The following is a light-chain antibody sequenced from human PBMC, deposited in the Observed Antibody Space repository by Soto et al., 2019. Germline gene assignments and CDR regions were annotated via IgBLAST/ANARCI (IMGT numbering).Light chain of an antibody. CDR3: SSYTTSNTHV. CDR1: SSDVGPYNS. CDR2: EVS. Sequence: QSALTQPASVSGSPGQSITISCTGTSSDVGPYNSVSWYQQHPGKAPKLMISEVSNRPSGISNRFSGSKSGNTASLTISGLQSEDEADYYCSSYTTSNTHVFGTGTKVTVL. V-gene: IGLV2-14*01. J-gene: IGLJ1*01.